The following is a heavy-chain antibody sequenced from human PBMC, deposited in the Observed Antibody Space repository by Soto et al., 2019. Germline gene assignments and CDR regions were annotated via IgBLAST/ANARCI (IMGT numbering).Heavy chain of an antibody. CDR2: VYYRGST. J-gene: IGHJ4*02. CDR1: GGSINSHY. CDR3: AGGGARRFDY. D-gene: IGHD1-26*01. V-gene: IGHV4-59*11. Sequence: QVQLQESGPGLVKPSETLSLTCTVSGGSINSHYWPWIRQPPGKGLEWIGYVYYRGSTYYSPSLQSRVTMSVDTSKNQVSRRLNSGTAADTAVYYCAGGGARRFDYWGQGTLVTVSS.